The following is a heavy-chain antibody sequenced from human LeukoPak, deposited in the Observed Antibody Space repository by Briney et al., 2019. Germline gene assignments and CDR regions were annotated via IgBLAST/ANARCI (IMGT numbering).Heavy chain of an antibody. Sequence: GGSLRLSCAASGFIFPTYWMSWVRQAPGKGLEWVANINQDASHKKHVESVKGRFNISRDNANNLLFLQMNDLRAEDTAIYYCARDPPTDSNWYPDYWGQGTLVTVSS. CDR2: INQDASHK. V-gene: IGHV3-7*01. J-gene: IGHJ4*02. CDR1: GFIFPTYW. D-gene: IGHD6-13*01. CDR3: ARDPPTDSNWYPDY.